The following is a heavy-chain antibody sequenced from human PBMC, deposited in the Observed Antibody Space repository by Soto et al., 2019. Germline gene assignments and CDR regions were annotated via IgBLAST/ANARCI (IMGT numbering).Heavy chain of an antibody. Sequence: TSETLSLTCAVYGGSFSGYYWSWICQPPGKGLEWIGEINHSGSTSYNPSLKSRVTISVDTSKNQLSVKLISVTAADTAVYYCAGGEVPFDYWGRGTLVTVSS. CDR2: INHSGST. J-gene: IGHJ4*02. V-gene: IGHV4-34*01. CDR1: GGSFSGYY. CDR3: AGGEVPFDY.